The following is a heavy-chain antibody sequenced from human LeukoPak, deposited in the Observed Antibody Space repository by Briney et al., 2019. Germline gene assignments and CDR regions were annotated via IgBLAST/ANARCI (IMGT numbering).Heavy chain of an antibody. D-gene: IGHD6-19*01. CDR3: VRRDTGWNYFDY. CDR2: VYYTGRN. CDR1: GGSINSHY. V-gene: IGHV4-59*08. J-gene: IGHJ4*02. Sequence: SETLSLTCAVSGGSINSHYWGWIRQPPGKGLEWIGDVYYTGRNNYNPSLKSRVTISVDTSKNLLSLTLTSVLAADTAIYYCVRRDTGWNYFDYWGQGVLLTVSS.